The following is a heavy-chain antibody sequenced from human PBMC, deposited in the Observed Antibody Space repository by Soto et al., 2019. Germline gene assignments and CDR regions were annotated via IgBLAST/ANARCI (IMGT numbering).Heavy chain of an antibody. V-gene: IGHV3-23*01. CDR2: ISGSGGST. CDR1: GFTFSTYA. Sequence: LRLSCAASGFTFSTYAMTWVRQAPGKGLEWVSAISGSGGSTYYADSVKGRFTISRDNSKNTLYLQMNSLRAEDTAVYYCAKDRVVVYVWGQGTTVTVSS. J-gene: IGHJ6*02. D-gene: IGHD2-15*01. CDR3: AKDRVVVYV.